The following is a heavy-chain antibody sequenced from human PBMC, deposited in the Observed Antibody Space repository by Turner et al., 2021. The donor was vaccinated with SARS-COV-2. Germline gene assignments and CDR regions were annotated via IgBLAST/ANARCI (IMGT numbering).Heavy chain of an antibody. D-gene: IGHD6-13*01. V-gene: IGHV3-30*18. CDR1: GFTFSRYG. Sequence: QVQLVESGGGVVQPGRSLRLSCAASGFTFSRYGMHWVRQAPGKGLEWVAVISYDGSNKYYADSVKCRFTISRDNSKNTLYLQMNSLRAEDTAVYYCAKDLGQLDWFDPWGQGTLVTVSS. CDR2: ISYDGSNK. J-gene: IGHJ5*02. CDR3: AKDLGQLDWFDP.